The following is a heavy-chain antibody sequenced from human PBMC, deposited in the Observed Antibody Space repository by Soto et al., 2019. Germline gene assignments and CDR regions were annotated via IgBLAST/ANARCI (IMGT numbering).Heavy chain of an antibody. V-gene: IGHV4-31*03. D-gene: IGHD6-19*01. Sequence: SETLSLTCTVSGGSISSGDYHWSWIRQHPGKGLEWIGYISYSGMSYYNPSLKSRVTISVDTSQNQFSLRLSSLTAADTAVYYCARRNSSGWTDYWAQGTQVTVSS. CDR3: ARRNSSGWTDY. CDR2: ISYSGMS. CDR1: GGSISSGDYH. J-gene: IGHJ4*02.